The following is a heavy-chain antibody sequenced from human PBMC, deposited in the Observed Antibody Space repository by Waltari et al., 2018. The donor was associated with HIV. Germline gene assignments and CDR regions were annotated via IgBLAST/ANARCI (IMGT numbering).Heavy chain of an antibody. D-gene: IGHD6-13*01. CDR1: GYTFTGYY. CDR2: INPKRGGT. V-gene: IGHV1-2*02. J-gene: IGHJ6*02. Sequence: QVQLVQSGAEVKKPGASVKVSCKASGYTFTGYYMHWVRQAPGQGLEWMGWINPKRGGTNYAQKFQGRCTMTRDTSISTADMDLSRLRSDDTAVYYWASRSSEGMDVWGQGTTVTVSS. CDR3: ASRSSEGMDV.